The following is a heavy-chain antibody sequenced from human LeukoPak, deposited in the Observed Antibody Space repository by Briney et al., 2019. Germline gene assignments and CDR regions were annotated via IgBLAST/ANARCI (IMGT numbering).Heavy chain of an antibody. D-gene: IGHD5-18*01. CDR2: ISGNGGST. J-gene: IGHJ4*02. Sequence: GGSLRLSCAASGFTFSSYAMSWVRQAPGKGLEWVSAISGNGGSTYYADSVKGRFTISRDNSKNTLYLQMNSLRAEDTAVYYCAKYSVQLWDNFDYWGQGTLVTVSS. CDR1: GFTFSSYA. CDR3: AKYSVQLWDNFDY. V-gene: IGHV3-23*01.